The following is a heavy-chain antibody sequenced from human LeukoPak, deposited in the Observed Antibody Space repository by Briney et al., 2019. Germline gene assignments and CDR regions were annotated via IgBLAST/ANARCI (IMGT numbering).Heavy chain of an antibody. V-gene: IGHV4-34*01. CDR3: ARFSSSTSWWFDP. J-gene: IGHJ5*02. Sequence: SETLSLTCAVYGGSFSGYYWSWIRQPPGKGLEWIGEINHSGSTNYNPSLKSRVTISVDTSKNQFSLKLSSVTAADTAVYYCARFSSSTSWWFDPWGQGTLVTVS. CDR2: INHSGST. D-gene: IGHD2-2*01. CDR1: GGSFSGYY.